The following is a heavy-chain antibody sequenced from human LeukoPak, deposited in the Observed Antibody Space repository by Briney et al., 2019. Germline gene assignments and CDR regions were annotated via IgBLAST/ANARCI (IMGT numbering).Heavy chain of an antibody. CDR1: GGSISSSSHY. Sequence: KASEALSLTCTVSGGSISSSSHYWGWIRQPPGKGLGWIGSIHYSGTTYYSPSLKSRVTMSVDTSKNRFSLKLSSVTAADTGVYYCARQVERLSQNDYWGQGTLVTVSS. J-gene: IGHJ4*02. CDR3: ARQVERLSQNDY. D-gene: IGHD1-1*01. CDR2: IHYSGTT. V-gene: IGHV4-39*01.